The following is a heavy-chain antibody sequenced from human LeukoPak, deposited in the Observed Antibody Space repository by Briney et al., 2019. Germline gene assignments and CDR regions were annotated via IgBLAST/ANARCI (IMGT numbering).Heavy chain of an antibody. V-gene: IGHV1-69*05. Sequence: SVKVSCKASGGTFSSYAISWVRQAPGQGLEWMGRIIPIFGTANYAQKFQGGVTITTDESTSTAYMELSSLRSEDTAVYYCATQGRSFLDYWGQGTLVTVSS. J-gene: IGHJ4*02. CDR2: IIPIFGTA. CDR1: GGTFSSYA. CDR3: ATQGRSFLDY.